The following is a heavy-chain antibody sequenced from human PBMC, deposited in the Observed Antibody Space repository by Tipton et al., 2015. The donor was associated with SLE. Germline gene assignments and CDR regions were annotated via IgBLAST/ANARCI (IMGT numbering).Heavy chain of an antibody. CDR3: ARDGGHTYLLGSFDY. V-gene: IGHV4-61*02. D-gene: IGHD3-16*01. J-gene: IGHJ4*02. CDR1: GGSISSGSYY. CDR2: IYTTGST. Sequence: TLSLTCTVSGGSISSGSYYWSWIRQPAGKGLEWIGRIYTTGSTNYNPSLKSRVTISVDTSKNQFSLKLSSVTAADTAVYYCARDGGHTYLLGSFDYWGQGTLVTVSS.